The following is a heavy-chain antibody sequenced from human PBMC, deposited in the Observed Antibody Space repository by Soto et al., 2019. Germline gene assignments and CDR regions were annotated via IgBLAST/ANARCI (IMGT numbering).Heavy chain of an antibody. CDR2: IWYDGSNK. J-gene: IGHJ6*02. V-gene: IGHV3-33*01. D-gene: IGHD3-10*01. CDR3: ARARRYYGSGVPGYYYYGMDV. CDR1: GFTFSSYG. Sequence: GGSLRLSCAASGFTFSSYGMHWVRQAPGKGLEWVAVIWYDGSNKYYADSVKGRFTISRDNSKNTLYLQMNSLRAEDTAVYYCARARRYYGSGVPGYYYYGMDVWGQGTTVTVSS.